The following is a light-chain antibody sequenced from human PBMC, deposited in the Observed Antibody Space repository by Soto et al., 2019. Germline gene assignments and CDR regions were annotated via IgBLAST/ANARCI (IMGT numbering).Light chain of an antibody. CDR3: QQSDSAPLT. CDR1: QTISTY. Sequence: DIQMTQSPSSLSASVGDRVIITCRASQTISTYLNWYQHRPGKAPKLLIYEASSLQIGVPSTFSGSGSGTDFTLTISSLQPEDVATYYCQQSDSAPLTCGGGTKVEIK. V-gene: IGKV1-39*01. J-gene: IGKJ4*01. CDR2: EAS.